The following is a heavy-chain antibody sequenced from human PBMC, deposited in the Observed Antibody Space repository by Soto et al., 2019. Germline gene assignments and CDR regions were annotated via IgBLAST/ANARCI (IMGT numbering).Heavy chain of an antibody. D-gene: IGHD3-10*01. CDR3: ASHNMGAFDI. CDR1: GYTLTELS. CDR2: ISAYNGNT. J-gene: IGHJ3*02. V-gene: IGHV1-18*01. Sequence: ASVKVSCKVSGYTLTELSMHWVRQAPGKGLEWMGWISAYNGNTNYAQKLQGRVTMTTDTSTSTAYMELRSLRSDDTAVYYCASHNMGAFDIWGQGTMVTVSS.